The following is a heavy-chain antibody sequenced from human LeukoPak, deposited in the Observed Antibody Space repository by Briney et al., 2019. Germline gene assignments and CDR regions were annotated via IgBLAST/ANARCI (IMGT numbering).Heavy chain of an antibody. J-gene: IGHJ6*03. CDR1: GGSISSYY. V-gene: IGHV4-4*07. D-gene: IGHD6-19*01. CDR2: IYTSGST. CDR3: ARDGGIAVAGTNYYMDV. Sequence: PSETLSLTCTVSGGSISSYYWSWIRQPAGKGLEWIGRIYTSGSTNYNPSLKSRVTMSVDTSKNQFSLKLSSVTAADTAVYYCARDGGIAVAGTNYYMDVWGKGATVTISS.